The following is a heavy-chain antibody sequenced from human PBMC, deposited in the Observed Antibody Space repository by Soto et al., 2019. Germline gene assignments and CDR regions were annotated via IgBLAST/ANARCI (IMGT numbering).Heavy chain of an antibody. J-gene: IGHJ4*02. CDR2: ISGTGGAA. CDR3: AKPEEVVRGFDF. Sequence: GGSLRLSCAASGFTFGHSAMSWVRQAPGKGLEWVAAISGTGGAAYYADSVKGRFTISRDNSRNTLFLQVNSLRVDDTAIYHCAKPEEVVRGFDFWGLGTLVTVSS. V-gene: IGHV3-23*01. CDR1: GFTFGHSA. D-gene: IGHD3-10*01.